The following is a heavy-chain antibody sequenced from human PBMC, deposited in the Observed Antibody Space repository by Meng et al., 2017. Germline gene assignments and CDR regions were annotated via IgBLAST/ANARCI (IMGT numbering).Heavy chain of an antibody. CDR1: GFTFNNYW. CDR3: LDEAPRSDY. Sequence: GEYGVGLVQHGGSLRLSCAASGFTFNNYWMHWVRQVPGKGLVWVSRISGDGSITNYADSVKGRFTISRDNAKNTLYLQMNSLRPEDTAVYYCLDEAPRSDYWGQGSLVTVSS. CDR2: ISGDGSIT. V-gene: IGHV3-74*01. J-gene: IGHJ4*02. D-gene: IGHD1-1*01.